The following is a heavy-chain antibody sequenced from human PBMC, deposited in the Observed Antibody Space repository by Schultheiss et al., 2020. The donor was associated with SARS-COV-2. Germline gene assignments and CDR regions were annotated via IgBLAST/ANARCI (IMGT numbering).Heavy chain of an antibody. J-gene: IGHJ5*02. CDR1: GFTFSSYA. CDR3: ARHSDTAMERDNLGIDP. Sequence: GGSLRLSCAASGFTFSSYAMSWVRQAPGKGLEWVSAISGSGGSTYYADSVKGRFTISRDNSKNTLYLQMNSLRAGDTAVYYCARHSDTAMERDNLGIDPWVQGTLVTVSS. CDR2: ISGSGGST. V-gene: IGHV3-23*01. D-gene: IGHD5-18*01.